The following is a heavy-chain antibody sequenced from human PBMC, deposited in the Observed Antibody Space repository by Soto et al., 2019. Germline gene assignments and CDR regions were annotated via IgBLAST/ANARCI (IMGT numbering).Heavy chain of an antibody. CDR3: AGSVFP. CDR1: GGSISSGGYY. V-gene: IGHV4-31*01. CDR2: IYYSGNT. Sequence: QVQLQESGPGLVKPSQTLSLTCTVAGGSISSGGYYWSWIRQHPGKGLEVIGYIYYSGNTYYNPSLKCLVTISVDTSKNWFSLKLTSVTAADTAVYSCAGSVFPWGQGTLVTVSS. J-gene: IGHJ5*02.